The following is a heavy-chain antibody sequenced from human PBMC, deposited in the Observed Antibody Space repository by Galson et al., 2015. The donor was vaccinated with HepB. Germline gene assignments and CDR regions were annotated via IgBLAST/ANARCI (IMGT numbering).Heavy chain of an antibody. CDR2: MNPNSGNT. CDR1: GYTFTSYD. J-gene: IGHJ5*02. D-gene: IGHD3-3*01. Sequence: QSGAEVKKPGESLKTSCKASGYTFTSYDINWVRQATGQGLEWMGWMNPNSGNTGYAQKFQGRVTMTRNTSISTAYMELSSLRSEDTAVYYCAIHTPGRYYDFWSGPQGWFDPWGQGTLVTVSS. V-gene: IGHV1-8*01. CDR3: AIHTPGRYYDFWSGPQGWFDP.